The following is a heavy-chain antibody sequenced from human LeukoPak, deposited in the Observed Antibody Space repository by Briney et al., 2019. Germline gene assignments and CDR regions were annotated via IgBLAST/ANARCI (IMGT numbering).Heavy chain of an antibody. CDR3: ARPKSGTYNCFDY. CDR1: GYTFTTYD. J-gene: IGHJ4*02. CDR2: INPGTGST. D-gene: IGHD1-26*01. V-gene: IGHV1-46*01. Sequence: ASVKVSCKASGYTFTTYDTHWVRQAPGQGLEWMGLINPGTGSTSYAQKFQGRVTMTRDTSTSTVYMELSSLRSEDTAIFYCARPKSGTYNCFDYWGRGTLVTVSS.